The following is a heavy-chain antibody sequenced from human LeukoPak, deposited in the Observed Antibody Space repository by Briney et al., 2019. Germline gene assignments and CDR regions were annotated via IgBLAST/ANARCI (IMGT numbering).Heavy chain of an antibody. J-gene: IGHJ4*02. CDR2: IYYSGST. D-gene: IGHD7-27*01. CDR1: GGSISSYY. Sequence: SETLSLTCTVSGGSISSYYWSWIRQPPGKGLEWIGYIYYSGSTNYNPSLKSRVTISVDTSKNQFSLKLSSVTAADTAVYYCARVGGTGDGVYWGQGTLVTVSS. CDR3: ARVGGTGDGVY. V-gene: IGHV4-59*01.